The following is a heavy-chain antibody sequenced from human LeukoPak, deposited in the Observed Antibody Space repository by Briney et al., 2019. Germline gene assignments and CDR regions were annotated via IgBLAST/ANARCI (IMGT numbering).Heavy chain of an antibody. V-gene: IGHV4-39*07. Sequence: PSETLSLTCIVSGGSISSSSYYWGWIRQPPGKGLEWIGSIYHSGGTYYNPSLKSRVTISVDTSKNQFSLKLSSVTAADTAVYYCARAGEDGYNPYYYYYYMDVWGKGTTVTVSS. CDR2: IYHSGGT. CDR1: GGSISSSSYY. CDR3: ARAGEDGYNPYYYYYYMDV. D-gene: IGHD5-24*01. J-gene: IGHJ6*03.